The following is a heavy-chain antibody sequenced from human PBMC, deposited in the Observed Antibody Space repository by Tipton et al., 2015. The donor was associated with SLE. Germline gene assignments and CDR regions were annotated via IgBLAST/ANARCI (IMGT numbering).Heavy chain of an antibody. CDR3: ARGGWFDA. J-gene: IGHJ5*02. V-gene: IGHV4-4*08. CDR1: GGSMNIYK. Sequence: TLSLTCIVSGGSMNIYKWNWIRQPPGKGLEWIGYIYTSGSTYYNPSLKSRVTISVDTSKNQFSLKLSSVTAADTAVYYCARGGWFDAWGPGILVTVSS. CDR2: IYTSGST.